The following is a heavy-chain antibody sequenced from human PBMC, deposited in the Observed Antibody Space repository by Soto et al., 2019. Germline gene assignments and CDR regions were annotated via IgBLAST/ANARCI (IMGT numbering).Heavy chain of an antibody. CDR2: IYYSGST. V-gene: IGHV4-59*01. J-gene: IGHJ4*02. D-gene: IGHD5-18*01. CDR1: GGSISSYY. CDR3: ARQTATRELIDY. Sequence: PSETLSLTCTVSGGSISSYYGSWIRQPPGKGLEWIGYIYYSGSTNYNPSLKSRVTISVDTSKNQFSLKLSSVTAADTAVYYCARQTATRELIDYWGQGTLVTVSS.